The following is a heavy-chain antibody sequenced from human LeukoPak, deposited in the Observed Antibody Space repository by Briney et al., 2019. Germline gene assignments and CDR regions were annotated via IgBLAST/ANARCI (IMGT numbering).Heavy chain of an antibody. Sequence: GSSVKVSCKASGGTFSSYAISWVGQAPGQGLEWMGGIIPIFGTANYAQKFQGRVTITADESTSTAYMELSSLRSEDTAVYYCASTVTIFGVVTFYYYYGMDVWGQGTTVTVSS. V-gene: IGHV1-69*01. CDR1: GGTFSSYA. CDR2: IIPIFGTA. D-gene: IGHD3-3*01. J-gene: IGHJ6*02. CDR3: ASTVTIFGVVTFYYYYGMDV.